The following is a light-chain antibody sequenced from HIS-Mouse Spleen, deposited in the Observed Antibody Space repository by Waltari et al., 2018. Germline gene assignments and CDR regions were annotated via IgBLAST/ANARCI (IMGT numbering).Light chain of an antibody. CDR1: QGISSY. Sequence: DIQLTQSPSFLSASVGDRFTITCRASQGISSYLDWYQQKPGKAPKLLIYAASTLQSGVPSRFSGSGSGTEFTLTISSLQPEDFATYYCQQLNSYPPTFGQGTKVEIK. CDR2: AAS. CDR3: QQLNSYPPT. V-gene: IGKV1-9*01. J-gene: IGKJ1*01.